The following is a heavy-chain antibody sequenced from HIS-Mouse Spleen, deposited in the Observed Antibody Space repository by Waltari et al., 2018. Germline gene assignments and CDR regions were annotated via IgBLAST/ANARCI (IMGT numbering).Heavy chain of an antibody. D-gene: IGHD3-3*01. V-gene: IGHV4-39*07. CDR2: IYYGGST. Sequence: QLQLQESGPGLVKPSETLSLTCTVSGGSISSSSYYWGWIRQPPGKGLEWIGIIYYGGSTYYNPSLKSRVTISVDTSKNQFSRKLSSVTAADTAVYYCARAPTGFLEWFDAFDIWGQGTMVTVSS. CDR3: ARAPTGFLEWFDAFDI. J-gene: IGHJ3*02. CDR1: GGSISSSSYY.